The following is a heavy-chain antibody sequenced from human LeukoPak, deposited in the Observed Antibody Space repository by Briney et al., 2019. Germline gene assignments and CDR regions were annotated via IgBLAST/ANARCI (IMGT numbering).Heavy chain of an antibody. CDR3: ARSPHDSSGFYYFDY. D-gene: IGHD3-22*01. Sequence: ASVKVSCKASGGTFSSYAISWVRQAPGQGLEWMGGIIPIFGTANYAQKFQGRVTITADKSTSTAYMELSSLRSEDTAVYYCARSPHDSSGFYYFDYWGQGTLVTVSS. J-gene: IGHJ4*02. CDR2: IIPIFGTA. CDR1: GGTFSSYA. V-gene: IGHV1-69*06.